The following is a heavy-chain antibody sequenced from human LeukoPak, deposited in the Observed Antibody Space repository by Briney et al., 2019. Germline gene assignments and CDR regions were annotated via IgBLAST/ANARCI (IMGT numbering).Heavy chain of an antibody. CDR1: VYTFTSYG. Sequence: ASVKVSCKASVYTFTSYGISWVRQAPGQGLEWMGWISAYNGNTNYAQKLQGRVTMTTDTSTSTAYMELRGLISDDTAVYYCAKTPPNRGYSSGWYVDYWGQGTLVTVSS. CDR2: ISAYNGNT. J-gene: IGHJ4*02. CDR3: AKTPPNRGYSSGWYVDY. D-gene: IGHD6-19*01. V-gene: IGHV1-18*01.